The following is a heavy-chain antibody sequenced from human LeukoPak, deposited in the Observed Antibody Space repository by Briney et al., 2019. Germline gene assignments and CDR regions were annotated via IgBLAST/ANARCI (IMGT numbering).Heavy chain of an antibody. V-gene: IGHV1-2*02. CDR1: GYTFTGYY. J-gene: IGHJ5*02. CDR2: INPNSGGT. D-gene: IGHD6-13*01. CDR3: ARGVAEAVDWFDP. Sequence: ASVNVSCKASGYTFTGYYMHWVRQAPGQGLEWMGWINPNSGGTNYAQKFQGRVTMTRDTSISTAYMELSRLTSDDTAVYYCARGVAEAVDWFDPWGQGTLVTVSS.